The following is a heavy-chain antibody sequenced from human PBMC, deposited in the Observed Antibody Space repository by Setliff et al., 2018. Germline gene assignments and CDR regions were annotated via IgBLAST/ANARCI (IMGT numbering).Heavy chain of an antibody. V-gene: IGHV1-18*01. CDR1: GYTFTSYG. CDR3: ARAVGYWSGGSCYKGDDY. J-gene: IGHJ4*02. D-gene: IGHD2-15*01. Sequence: VASVKVSCKASGYTFTSYGISWVRQAPGQGLEGMGWISAYNGNTNYAQKLQGRVTMTTDTSTNTAYMEVRSLGSDDTAMYYCARAVGYWSGGSCYKGDDYWGQGTLVTVSS. CDR2: ISAYNGNT.